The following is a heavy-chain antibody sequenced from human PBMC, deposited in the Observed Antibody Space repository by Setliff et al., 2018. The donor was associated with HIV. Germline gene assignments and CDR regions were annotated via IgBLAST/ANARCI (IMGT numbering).Heavy chain of an antibody. CDR1: GGSFSGYF. D-gene: IGHD1-26*01. Sequence: SETLSLTCAVYGGSFSGYFWTWIRQPPGKGLEWIGEISHSGITNYNPSLKNRVTLSVDTSKNQFSLKLSSVTAADMAVYYCATGIVAATYFDYWGQGTLVTVSS. CDR2: ISHSGIT. CDR3: ATGIVAATYFDY. J-gene: IGHJ4*02. V-gene: IGHV4-34*01.